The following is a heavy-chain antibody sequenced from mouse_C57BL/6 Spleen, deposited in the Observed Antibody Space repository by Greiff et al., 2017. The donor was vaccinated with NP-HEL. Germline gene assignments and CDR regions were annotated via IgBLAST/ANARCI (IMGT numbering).Heavy chain of an antibody. CDR1: GYTFTSYW. Sequence: QVQLKQSGAELVMPGASVKLSCKASGYTFTSYWMHWVKQRPGQGLEWIGEIDPSDSYTNYNQKFKGKSTLTVDKSSSTAYMQLSSLTSEDSAVYYCARGGLLRDYAMDYWGQGTSVTVSS. D-gene: IGHD1-1*01. CDR2: IDPSDSYT. J-gene: IGHJ4*01. CDR3: ARGGLLRDYAMDY. V-gene: IGHV1-69*01.